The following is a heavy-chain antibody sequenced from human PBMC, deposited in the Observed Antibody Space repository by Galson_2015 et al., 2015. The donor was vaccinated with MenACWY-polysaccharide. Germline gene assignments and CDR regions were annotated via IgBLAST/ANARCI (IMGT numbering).Heavy chain of an antibody. J-gene: IGHJ2*01. CDR3: ARNAGGCYFDF. D-gene: IGHD2-8*02. Sequence: SLRLSCAASGFSFSSFHMNWVRRAPGKGLEWVSSVSTGGDSTKYSDSVKGRFTISRDNSKNTLFLQMNNLRAVDTAIYFCARNAGGCYFDFWGRGTLVTVSS. CDR2: VSTGGDST. CDR1: GFSFSSFH. V-gene: IGHV3-23*01.